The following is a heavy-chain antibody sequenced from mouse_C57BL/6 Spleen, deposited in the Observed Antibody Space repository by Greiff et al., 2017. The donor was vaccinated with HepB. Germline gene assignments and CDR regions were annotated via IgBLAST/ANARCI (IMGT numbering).Heavy chain of an antibody. D-gene: IGHD4-1*01. Sequence: EVMLVESGGGLVKPGGSLKLSCAASGFTFSSYAMSWVRQTPEKRLEWVATISDGGSYTYYPDNVKGRFTISRDNAKNNLYLQMSHLKSEDTAMYYCARGDANWDLGAYWGQGTLVTVSA. CDR3: ARGDANWDLGAY. J-gene: IGHJ3*01. V-gene: IGHV5-4*03. CDR1: GFTFSSYA. CDR2: ISDGGSYT.